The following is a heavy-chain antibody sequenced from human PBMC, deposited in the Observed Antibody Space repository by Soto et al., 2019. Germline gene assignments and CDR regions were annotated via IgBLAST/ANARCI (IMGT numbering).Heavy chain of an antibody. D-gene: IGHD3-3*01. CDR2: ISGSDGKT. CDR3: ARWSYLDY. Sequence: TGGSLRLSCAASGFSFGSYALSWVRQAPGKGLEWVSTISGSDGKTFYADSVKGRFSISSDTSQSTLYLQMNSLRADDTAMYYCARWSYLDYWGQGTRVTVSS. CDR1: GFSFGSYA. V-gene: IGHV3-23*01. J-gene: IGHJ4*02.